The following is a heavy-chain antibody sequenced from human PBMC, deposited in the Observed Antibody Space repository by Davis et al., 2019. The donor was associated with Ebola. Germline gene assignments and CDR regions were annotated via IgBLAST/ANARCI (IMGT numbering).Heavy chain of an antibody. J-gene: IGHJ6*02. CDR1: GFTFSGSA. Sequence: GGSLRLSCAASGFTFSGSAMHWVRQASGKGLEWVGRIRSKANSYATAYAASVKGRFTISRDDSKNTAYLQMNSLKTEDTAVYYCTARIAAAGTDYYYYGMDGWGQGTTVTVSS. V-gene: IGHV3-73*01. D-gene: IGHD6-13*01. CDR3: TARIAAAGTDYYYYGMDG. CDR2: IRSKANSYAT.